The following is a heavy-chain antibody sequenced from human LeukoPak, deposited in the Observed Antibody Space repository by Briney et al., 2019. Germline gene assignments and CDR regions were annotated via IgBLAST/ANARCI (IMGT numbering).Heavy chain of an antibody. CDR1: GGTFSSYA. Sequence: GASVKVSCKASGGTFSSYAISWVRQAPGQGLEWMGGIIPIFGTANYAQKFQGRVTITADESTSTAYMELSSLRSEDTAVYYCAADYGGNSVMGHWGQGTLVTVSS. D-gene: IGHD4-23*01. CDR3: AADYGGNSVMGH. CDR2: IIPIFGTA. J-gene: IGHJ4*02. V-gene: IGHV1-69*13.